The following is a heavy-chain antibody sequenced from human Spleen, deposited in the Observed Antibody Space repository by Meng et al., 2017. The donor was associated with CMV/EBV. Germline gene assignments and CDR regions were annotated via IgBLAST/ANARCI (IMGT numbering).Heavy chain of an antibody. CDR1: GFIFSDYA. Sequence: GESLKISCAASGFIFSDYAMSWVRQAPGKGPEWVSVIYSGGGSKTYYADSVKGRFTISRENSKNTLYLQMNSLGAEDTALYYCAKECSGTAWCGMDAWGQGTTVTVSS. CDR2: IYSGGGSKT. J-gene: IGHJ6*02. D-gene: IGHD1-26*01. CDR3: AKECSGTAWCGMDA. V-gene: IGHV3-23*03.